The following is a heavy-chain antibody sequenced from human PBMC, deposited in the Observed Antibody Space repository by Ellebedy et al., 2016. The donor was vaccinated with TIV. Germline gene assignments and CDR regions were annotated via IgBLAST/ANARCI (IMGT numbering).Heavy chain of an antibody. CDR1: GFTFSSYS. Sequence: PGGSLRLSCAASGFTFSSYSMNWVRQAPGKGLEWVSSISSSSSYIYYADSVKGRFTISRDNAKNSLYLQMNSLRAEDTAVYYCARDRNYDYESSGYYGDWGQGTLVTVSS. CDR3: ARDRNYDYESSGYYGD. V-gene: IGHV3-21*01. J-gene: IGHJ4*02. D-gene: IGHD3-22*01. CDR2: ISSSSSYI.